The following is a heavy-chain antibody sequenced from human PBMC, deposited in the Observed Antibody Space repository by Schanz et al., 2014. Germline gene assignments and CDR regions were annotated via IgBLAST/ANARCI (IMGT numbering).Heavy chain of an antibody. CDR1: GFGFSSYS. D-gene: IGHD1-26*01. J-gene: IGHJ4*02. CDR2: ISGSSRTI. V-gene: IGHV3-48*01. Sequence: EVQLVESGGGLVKPGGSLRLSCAASGFGFSSYSMNWVRQAPGKGLEWVSYISGSSRTIYYADSMKGRFTVSRDNAENALYLQMSSLRAEDTGLYFCAKGGGGSHYRLDYWGQGTLVTVSS. CDR3: AKGGGGSHYRLDY.